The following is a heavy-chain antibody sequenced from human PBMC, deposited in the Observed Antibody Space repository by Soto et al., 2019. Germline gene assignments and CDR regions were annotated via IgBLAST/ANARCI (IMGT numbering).Heavy chain of an antibody. CDR1: GYSFTSYW. V-gene: IGHV5-51*01. J-gene: IGHJ4*02. Sequence: GESLKISCKGSGYSFTSYWIGWVRQMPGKGLEWMGIIYPGDSDTRYSPSFQGQVTISADKSISTAYLQWSSLKASDTAMYYCARSSRRYYDFWSGYSGAFDYWGQGTLVTVSS. CDR3: ARSSRRYYDFWSGYSGAFDY. D-gene: IGHD3-3*01. CDR2: IYPGDSDT.